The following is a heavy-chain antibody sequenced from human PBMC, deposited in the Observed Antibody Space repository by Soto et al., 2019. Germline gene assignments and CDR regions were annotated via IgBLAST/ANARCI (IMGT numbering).Heavy chain of an antibody. Sequence: QLQLQESGPGLVKPSETLSLTCAVSGGSISGSYYYWGWLRQSPGRGPEWIGSVFYTGFTSYNPSLESRVSVSVETSKNQFSLKVSAVTAADTAVYYCASSQKGYNWNYFDHWGQGALVTVAS. J-gene: IGHJ4*02. D-gene: IGHD1-20*01. V-gene: IGHV4-39*01. CDR3: ASSQKGYNWNYFDH. CDR2: VFYTGFT. CDR1: GGSISGSYYY.